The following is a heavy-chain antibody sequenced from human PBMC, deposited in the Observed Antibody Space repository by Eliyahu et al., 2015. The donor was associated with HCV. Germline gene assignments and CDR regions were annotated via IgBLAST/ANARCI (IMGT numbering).Heavy chain of an antibody. D-gene: IGHD2-21*02. V-gene: IGHV3-53*02. Sequence: EVQLVETGGGLIQPGGSLRLSCAASXFTVSSXYMSWVRQAPGKGLEWVSVIYSGGSTYYADSVKGRFTISRDNSKNTLYLQMNSLRAEDTAVYYCARDVGRGVTANNDAFDIWGQGTMVTVSS. CDR1: XFTVSSXY. CDR3: ARDVGRGVTANNDAFDI. CDR2: IYSGGST. J-gene: IGHJ3*02.